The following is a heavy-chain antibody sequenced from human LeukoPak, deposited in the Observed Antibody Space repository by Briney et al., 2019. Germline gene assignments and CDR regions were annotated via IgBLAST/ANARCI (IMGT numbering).Heavy chain of an antibody. V-gene: IGHV3-7*01. D-gene: IGHD5-12*01. CDR2: IKRDGIDK. J-gene: IGHJ3*02. CDR3: ATISAQTFDI. CDR1: GFTFRNHW. Sequence: GGSLRLSCVGSGFTFRNHWVNWVRQSPRKGLEWVANIKRDGIDKYYVDSARGRFTVSRDNAKNSAFLQMNSLRAEDTAIYYCATISAQTFDIWGQGTLVSVSS.